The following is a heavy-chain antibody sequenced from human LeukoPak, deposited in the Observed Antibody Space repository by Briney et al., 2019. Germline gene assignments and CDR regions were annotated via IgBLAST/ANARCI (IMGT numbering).Heavy chain of an antibody. V-gene: IGHV3-23*01. Sequence: GGSLRLSCAASGFTFSSYSMNWVRQAPGKGLEWVSAISGSGGSTYYADSVKGRFTISRDNSKNTLYLQMNSLRAEDTAVYYCAKVVIPAYYFDYWGQGTLVTVSS. J-gene: IGHJ4*02. CDR3: AKVVIPAYYFDY. CDR1: GFTFSSYS. D-gene: IGHD3-22*01. CDR2: ISGSGGST.